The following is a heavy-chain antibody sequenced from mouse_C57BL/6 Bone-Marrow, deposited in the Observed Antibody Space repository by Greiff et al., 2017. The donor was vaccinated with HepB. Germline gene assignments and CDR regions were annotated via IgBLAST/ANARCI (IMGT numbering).Heavy chain of an antibody. CDR3: TTAYGSSSFAY. CDR1: GFNIKDDY. D-gene: IGHD1-1*01. J-gene: IGHJ3*01. CDR2: IDPENGDT. Sequence: EVQLQQSGAELVRPGASVKLSCTASGFNIKDDYMHWVKQRPEQGLEWIGWIDPENGDTEYASKFQGKATITADTSSNTAYLQLSSLTSEDTAVYYCTTAYGSSSFAYWGQGTLVTVSA. V-gene: IGHV14-4*01.